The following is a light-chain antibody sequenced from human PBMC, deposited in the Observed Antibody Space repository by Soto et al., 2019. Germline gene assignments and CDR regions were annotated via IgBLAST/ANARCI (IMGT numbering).Light chain of an antibody. CDR1: QSVSSN. J-gene: IGKJ5*01. CDR2: GAS. CDR3: QQHSNWPPT. Sequence: EIVMTQSPATVAVPAGERATLSCRASQSVSSNFAWYQQRPGQAPRLLFYGASIRATAVPARFTASGSGTEFTLTISSLQSEDFAEYHCQQHSNWPPTFGQGTRLEIK. V-gene: IGKV3-15*01.